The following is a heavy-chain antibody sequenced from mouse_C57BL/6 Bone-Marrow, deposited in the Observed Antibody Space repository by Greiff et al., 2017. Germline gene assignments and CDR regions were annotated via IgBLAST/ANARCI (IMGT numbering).Heavy chain of an antibody. V-gene: IGHV1-50*01. Sequence: QVQLQQPGAELVKPGASVKLSCKAPGYTFTSYWMQWVKQRPGQGLEWIGEIDPSDSYTNYNQKFKGKATLTVDTSSSTAYMQLSSLTSEDSAVYYCGRGSSWRYAMDYWGQGTSVTVSS. CDR2: IDPSDSYT. CDR3: GRGSSWRYAMDY. D-gene: IGHD1-1*01. J-gene: IGHJ4*01. CDR1: GYTFTSYW.